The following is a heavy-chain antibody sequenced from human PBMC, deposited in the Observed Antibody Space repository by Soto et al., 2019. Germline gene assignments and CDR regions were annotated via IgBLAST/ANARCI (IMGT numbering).Heavy chain of an antibody. CDR2: INHSGST. Sequence: SETLSLTCAVYGGSFSGYYWSWIRQPPGKGLEWIGEINHSGSTNYNPSLKSRVTISVDTSKNQFSLKLSSVTAADTAVYYCARAPWGDFWSGYYGYYYYGMDVWGQGTTVTVSS. V-gene: IGHV4-34*01. D-gene: IGHD3-3*01. J-gene: IGHJ6*02. CDR1: GGSFSGYY. CDR3: ARAPWGDFWSGYYGYYYYGMDV.